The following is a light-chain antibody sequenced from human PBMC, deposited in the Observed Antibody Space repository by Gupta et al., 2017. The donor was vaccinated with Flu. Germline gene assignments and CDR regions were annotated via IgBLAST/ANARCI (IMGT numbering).Light chain of an antibody. V-gene: IGKV1-5*01. J-gene: IGKJ2*01. CDR2: AAS. CDR1: QTISTW. Sequence: DIQMTQSPSTLSASVGDRVTITCRASQTISTWLAWYQQKPGKAPKLLIYAASSLQSGVPSRFSGSGSGTDFTLTISSLQPDDFATYYCQQYTAFSAALFGQGTKLEIK. CDR3: QQYTAFSAAL.